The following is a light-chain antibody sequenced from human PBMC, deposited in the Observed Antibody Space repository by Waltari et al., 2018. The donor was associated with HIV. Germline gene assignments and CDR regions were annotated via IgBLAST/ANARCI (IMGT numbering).Light chain of an antibody. CDR1: SSNIGAGYD. Sequence: QSVLTQPPSVSGAPGQRVTISCTGISSNIGAGYDVHWYQQLPVTAPKLLNVARYNRPAGYPDRFSGAEAGSAASRAITGLQAEDEAHYYCQSFDSSLTTSGVIFGGGTKLTVL. CDR3: QSFDSSLTTSGVI. CDR2: ARY. V-gene: IGLV1-40*01. J-gene: IGLJ2*01.